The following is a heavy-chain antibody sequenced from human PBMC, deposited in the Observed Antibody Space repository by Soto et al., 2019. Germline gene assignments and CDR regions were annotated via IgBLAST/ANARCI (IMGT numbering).Heavy chain of an antibody. CDR2: IYYSGST. Sequence: QLQLQESGPGLVKPSETLSLTCTVSGGSISSSSYYWGWIRQPPGKGLEWIGTIYYSGSTYFNPSLKSRVTISVDTSKNQFSLTLTSVTAADTAVYYRARQRVNRHRWLLGWFDPWGQGTLVTVSS. CDR1: GGSISSSSYY. J-gene: IGHJ5*02. V-gene: IGHV4-39*01. CDR3: ARQRVNRHRWLLGWFDP. D-gene: IGHD5-18*01.